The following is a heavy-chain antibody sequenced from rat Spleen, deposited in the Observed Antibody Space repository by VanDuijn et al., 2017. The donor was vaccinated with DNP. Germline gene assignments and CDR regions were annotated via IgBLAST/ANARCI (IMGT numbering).Heavy chain of an antibody. V-gene: IGHV5S13*01. J-gene: IGHJ2*01. Sequence: EVQLVESGGGLVQPGRSLKFSCVVSGFTFGNSGMAWVRQAPTKGLEWVASITRSGGSIYYPDSVKGRFTISRDDAKSTLYLQMNSLRSEDMATYYCVRWNSGHFDYWGQGVMVTVSS. D-gene: IGHD4-3*01. CDR3: VRWNSGHFDY. CDR2: ITRSGGSI. CDR1: GFTFGNSG.